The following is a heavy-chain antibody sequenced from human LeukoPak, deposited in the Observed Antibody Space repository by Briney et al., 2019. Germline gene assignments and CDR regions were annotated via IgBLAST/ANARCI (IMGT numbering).Heavy chain of an antibody. J-gene: IGHJ6*02. D-gene: IGHD6-19*01. Sequence: QPGGSLRLSCAASGFTFSSYEMNWVRQAPGKGLEWVSYISSSGSTIYYADFVKGRFTISRDNAKNSLYLQMNSLRAEDTAVYYCAGLVWSYYYYGMDVWGQGTTVTVSS. CDR1: GFTFSSYE. CDR2: ISSSGSTI. CDR3: AGLVWSYYYYGMDV. V-gene: IGHV3-48*03.